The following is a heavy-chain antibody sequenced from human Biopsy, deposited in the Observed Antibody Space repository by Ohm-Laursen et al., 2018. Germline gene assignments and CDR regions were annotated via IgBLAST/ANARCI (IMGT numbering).Heavy chain of an antibody. D-gene: IGHD4-23*01. CDR3: ARGSNEYGGLYFPH. CDR2: ISHTGYT. V-gene: IGHV4-61*05. Sequence: SETLSLTCSVSGGSISNNNYYWGWIQQPPGKGLEWIGHISHTGYTSYKSSLKSRVTISLDTSRKHFSLRLTSLAAADTAVYYCARGSNEYGGLYFPHWGQGTLVTVSS. CDR1: GGSISNNNYY. J-gene: IGHJ1*01.